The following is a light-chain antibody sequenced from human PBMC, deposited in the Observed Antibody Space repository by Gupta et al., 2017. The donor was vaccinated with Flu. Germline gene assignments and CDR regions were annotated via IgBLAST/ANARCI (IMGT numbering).Light chain of an antibody. J-gene: IGKJ1*01. V-gene: IGKV3-20*01. CDR2: GAS. CDR1: PSVSSNY. Sequence: DIVLTQSPDSLSLSPGERATLSCRASPSVSSNYLAWYQQKRGQAPRLLIFGASNRDTGIPARFSGSGYGTDFTLTISRREPDDFAVYYCQQYGSSPPWTFGQGTKVEIK. CDR3: QQYGSSPPWT.